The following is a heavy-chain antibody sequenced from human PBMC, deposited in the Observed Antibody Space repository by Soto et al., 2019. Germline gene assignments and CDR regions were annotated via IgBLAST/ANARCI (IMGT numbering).Heavy chain of an antibody. Sequence: GGTMRLSCVASGSSSDPFTMHWVRELPGKCLEWVAGLSWDRSTVAYADAVQGRFTMSRDHAKNSVDLLMDSLRPDDTALYFCAVSSPDIVVLPSSIYFTSWGPGTQVTVSS. CDR1: GSSSDPFT. V-gene: IGHV3-9*02. D-gene: IGHD2-15*01. J-gene: IGHJ4*02. CDR2: LSWDRSTV. CDR3: AVSSPDIVVLPSSIYFTS.